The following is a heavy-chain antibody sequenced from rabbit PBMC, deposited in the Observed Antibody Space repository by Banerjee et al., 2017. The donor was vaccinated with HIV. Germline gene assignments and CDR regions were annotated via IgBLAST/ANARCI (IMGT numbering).Heavy chain of an antibody. CDR1: GFDISRYH. V-gene: IGHV1S45*01. CDR3: ARDVAAGVDGYVFNL. CDR2: IYAGSIGNT. Sequence: QEPLKESGGGLVTPGGSLTLTCTASGFDISRYHMCWVRQAPGKGLEWIACIYAGSIGNTYYASWAKGRFTISKTSSTTVTLQMTSLTAADTATYFCARDVAAGVDGYVFNLWGQGTLVTVS. J-gene: IGHJ4*01. D-gene: IGHD6-1*01.